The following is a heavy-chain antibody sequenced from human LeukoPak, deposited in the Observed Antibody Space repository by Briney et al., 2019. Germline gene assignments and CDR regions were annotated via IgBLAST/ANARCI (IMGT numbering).Heavy chain of an antibody. D-gene: IGHD3-9*01. CDR2: ISYDGSNK. Sequence: PGGSLRLSCAASGLTFSSYAMHWVRQAPGKGLEWVAVISYDGSNKYYADSVEGRFTISRDNSKNTLYLQLNSLRAEDTAVYYCARDRVPQYFDWPGGYWGQGTLVTVSS. CDR1: GLTFSSYA. CDR3: ARDRVPQYFDWPGGY. V-gene: IGHV3-30-3*01. J-gene: IGHJ4*02.